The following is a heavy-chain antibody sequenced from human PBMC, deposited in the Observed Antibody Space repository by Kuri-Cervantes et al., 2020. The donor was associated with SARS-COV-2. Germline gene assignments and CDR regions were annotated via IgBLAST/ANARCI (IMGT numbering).Heavy chain of an antibody. J-gene: IGHJ6*02. V-gene: IGHV3-23*01. D-gene: IGHD1-26*01. CDR2: ISSGGGNT. CDR3: AKGEWEPGWGGWRYYGMDV. Sequence: LSLTCATSGFTFSNYAMTWIRQAPGKGLEWVSVISSGGGNTFYTGSVKGRFTISRDNSNNTLYLQMNSLRADDTAVYYCAKGEWEPGWGGWRYYGMDVWGQGTTVTVSS. CDR1: GFTFSNYA.